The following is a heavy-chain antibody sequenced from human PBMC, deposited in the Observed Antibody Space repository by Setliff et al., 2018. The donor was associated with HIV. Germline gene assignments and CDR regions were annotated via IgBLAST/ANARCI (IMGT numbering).Heavy chain of an antibody. V-gene: IGHV4-39*01. Sequence: PSETLSLTCSVSGGSINSDNYYWGWIRQAPGKGLEWIGSIYYSGTTYYNPSLRGRVTMTADTSTSTAYMDLGSLRSDDTAVYYCAKCSEMLGTPATSGGYYCGWFDPWGQGTLVTVSS. CDR1: GGSINSDNYY. CDR2: IYYSGTT. D-gene: IGHD3-22*01. J-gene: IGHJ5*02. CDR3: AKCSEMLGTPATSGGYYCGWFDP.